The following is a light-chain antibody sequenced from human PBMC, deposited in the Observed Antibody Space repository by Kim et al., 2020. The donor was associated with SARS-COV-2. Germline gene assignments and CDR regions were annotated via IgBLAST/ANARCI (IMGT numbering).Light chain of an antibody. CDR3: QAWDSSTGV. J-gene: IGLJ2*01. Sequence: VAPGQTPSITCSGDKLGDKYACWYQQKPGQSPVLVIYQDSKRPSGIPERFSGSNSGNTATLTISGTQAMDEADYYCQAWDSSTGVFGGGTQLTVL. CDR2: QDS. V-gene: IGLV3-1*01. CDR1: KLGDKY.